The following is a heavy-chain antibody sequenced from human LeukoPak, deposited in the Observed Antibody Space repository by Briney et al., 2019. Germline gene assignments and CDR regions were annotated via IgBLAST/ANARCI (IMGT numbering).Heavy chain of an antibody. J-gene: IGHJ4*02. V-gene: IGHV3-23*01. D-gene: IGHD6-13*01. CDR3: AKDIQRIAAAPGVVDY. Sequence: GGSLRLSCAASGFTLSSYAMSWVRQAPGKGLEWVSAISGSGGSTYYADSVKGRFTISRDNSKNTLYLQMNSLRAEDTAVYYCAKDIQRIAAAPGVVDYWGQGTLVTVSS. CDR1: GFTLSSYA. CDR2: ISGSGGST.